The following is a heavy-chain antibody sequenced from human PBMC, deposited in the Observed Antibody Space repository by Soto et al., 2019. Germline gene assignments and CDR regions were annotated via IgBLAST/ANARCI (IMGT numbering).Heavy chain of an antibody. CDR1: GYTFTGYY. Sequence: ASVKVSCKASGYTFTGYYMHWVRQAPGQGLEWMGWINPNSGGTNYAQKFQGWVTMTRDTSISTAYMELSRLRSDDTAVYYCARVSVVGTRWFDYWGQGTLVTVSS. D-gene: IGHD6-19*01. V-gene: IGHV1-2*04. CDR2: INPNSGGT. CDR3: ARVSVVGTRWFDY. J-gene: IGHJ4*02.